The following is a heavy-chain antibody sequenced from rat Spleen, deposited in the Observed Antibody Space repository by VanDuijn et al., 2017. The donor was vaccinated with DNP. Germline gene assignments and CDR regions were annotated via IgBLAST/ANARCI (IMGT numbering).Heavy chain of an antibody. CDR1: GFSLTSYH. V-gene: IGHV2-43*01. J-gene: IGHJ1*01. CDR2: IWTGGGT. CDR3: ARHKNWYFDF. Sequence: QVQLKESGPGLVQPSQTLSLACTVSGFSLTSYHVHWVRQPSGKGLEWMGVIWTGGGTDYYSGLKSRLSISRDTSKSQVLLKMNSLQTEDTAMYFCARHKNWYFDFWGPGTMVTVSS.